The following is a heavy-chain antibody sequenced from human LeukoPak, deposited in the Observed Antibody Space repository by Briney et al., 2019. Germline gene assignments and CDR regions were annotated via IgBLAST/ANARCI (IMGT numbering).Heavy chain of an antibody. CDR3: ARDVGGYYYGNFEY. D-gene: IGHD3-22*01. CDR1: GGSISRGDHY. V-gene: IGHV4-31*03. CDR2: ISYGGST. Sequence: SQTLSLTCTVSGGSISRGDHYWSWIRQLPGKGLEWIGYISYGGSTFYNPSLNSRASISVDTSKTQFSLQLTSVTAADTAVYYCARDVGGYYYGNFEYWGQGILVTVSS. J-gene: IGHJ4*02.